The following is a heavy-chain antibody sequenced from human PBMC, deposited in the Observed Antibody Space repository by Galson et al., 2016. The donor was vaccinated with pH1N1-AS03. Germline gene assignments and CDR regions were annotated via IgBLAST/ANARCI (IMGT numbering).Heavy chain of an antibody. CDR1: GYTFIYRY. V-gene: IGHV1-45*02. D-gene: IGHD5-12*01. J-gene: IGHJ3*02. Sequence: SVKVSCKASGYTFIYRYLHWVRQAPGQKLEWLGWITPLKGNTNYAQRMQDRVSITWDRSVSTAYLELSSLRSEDTGMYYCGRSGCHDARGYFHAAIDIWGRGTMVTVSS. CDR2: ITPLKGNT. CDR3: GRSGCHDARGYFHAAIDI.